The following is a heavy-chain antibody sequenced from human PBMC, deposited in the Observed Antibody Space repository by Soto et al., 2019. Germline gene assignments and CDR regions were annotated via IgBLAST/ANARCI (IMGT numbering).Heavy chain of an antibody. Sequence: QVQLQESGPGLVRPSQTLSLTCTVSGGSISSEYYHLTWIRQAPGKGLEWIGYIHYSGNVHYNPSLKSRLTMSVDTSKNLFSLKLSSVTAADTAVYFCAREDDGGDRDYYGLDVWGQGTTVTVSS. J-gene: IGHJ6*02. CDR3: AREDDGGDRDYYGLDV. CDR2: IHYSGNV. CDR1: GGSISSEYYH. D-gene: IGHD2-21*02. V-gene: IGHV4-30-4*01.